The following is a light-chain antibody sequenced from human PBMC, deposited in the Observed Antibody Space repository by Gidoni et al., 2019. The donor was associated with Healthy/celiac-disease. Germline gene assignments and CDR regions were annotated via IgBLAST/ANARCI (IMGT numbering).Light chain of an antibody. CDR1: QSVSSY. Sequence: EIVFTQSPPTLSLSPGERATLSCRASQSVSSYLAWYQQKPGQAPRLLIYDASNRATGIPARFSGSGSGTDFTLTISSLEPEDFAVYYCQQRSNWPPLTFGGGTKVEIK. J-gene: IGKJ4*01. CDR3: QQRSNWPPLT. CDR2: DAS. V-gene: IGKV3-11*01.